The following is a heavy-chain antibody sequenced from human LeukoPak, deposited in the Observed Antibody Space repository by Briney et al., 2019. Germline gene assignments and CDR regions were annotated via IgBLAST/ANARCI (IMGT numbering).Heavy chain of an antibody. J-gene: IGHJ4*02. CDR3: ARGTTVTDY. CDR1: GFSFSNYW. CDR2: ISSDGSDT. Sequence: GGSLRLSCAASGFSFSNYWMHWVRQAPGKGLVWDSRISSDGSDTIYADSVKGRFTMSRDNAKNTLYLQMNSLRAEDTAVYYCARGTTVTDYWGQGTLVTVSS. D-gene: IGHD4-17*01. V-gene: IGHV3-74*01.